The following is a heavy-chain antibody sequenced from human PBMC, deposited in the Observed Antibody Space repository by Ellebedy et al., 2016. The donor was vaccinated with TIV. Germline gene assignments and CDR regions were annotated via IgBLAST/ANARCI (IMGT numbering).Heavy chain of an antibody. Sequence: GESLKISXAVSGFTFSSYAMHWVRQAPGKGLEWVAVISYHGSHKYYADSVKGRFTISRDNSKNTLYLQMNSLRAEDTAVYYCARLPPSSAFDIWGQGTMVTVSS. CDR1: GFTFSSYA. CDR2: ISYHGSHK. CDR3: ARLPPSSAFDI. V-gene: IGHV3-30-3*01. J-gene: IGHJ3*02.